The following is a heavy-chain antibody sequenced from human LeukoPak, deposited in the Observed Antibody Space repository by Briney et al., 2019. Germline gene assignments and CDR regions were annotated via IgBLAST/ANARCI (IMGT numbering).Heavy chain of an antibody. Sequence: GGSLRLSCAASGFTFSDYYMSWIRQAPGKGLEWVSYISSSSSYTNYADSVKGRFTISRDNAKNSLYLQMNSLRAEDTAVYYCARAEVAVAGYNYYCYGMDVWGQGTTVTVSS. V-gene: IGHV3-11*06. J-gene: IGHJ6*02. D-gene: IGHD6-19*01. CDR1: GFTFSDYY. CDR2: ISSSSSYT. CDR3: ARAEVAVAGYNYYCYGMDV.